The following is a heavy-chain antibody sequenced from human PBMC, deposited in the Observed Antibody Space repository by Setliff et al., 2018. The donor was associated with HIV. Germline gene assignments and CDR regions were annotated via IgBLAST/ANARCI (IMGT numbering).Heavy chain of an antibody. CDR2: IYFSGSA. V-gene: IGHV4-59*11. CDR3: ARLDSNRSFDY. D-gene: IGHD4-4*01. Sequence: TLSLTCTASGVSISSHYWSWIRQPPGKGLEWIGYIYFSGSANHNPSLESRATISLDTSKNQFSLELSSVTAADTAVYYCARLDSNRSFDYWGQGTLVTVSS. CDR1: GVSISSHY. J-gene: IGHJ4*02.